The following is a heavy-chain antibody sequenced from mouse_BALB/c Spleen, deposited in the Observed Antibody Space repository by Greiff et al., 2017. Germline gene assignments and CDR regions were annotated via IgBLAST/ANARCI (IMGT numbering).Heavy chain of an antibody. CDR2: INPGSGGT. CDR3: ARSDYYLYGYFDV. D-gene: IGHD1-1*01. Sequence: VQLQQSGAELVRPGTSVKVSCKASGYAFTNYLIEWVKQRPGQGLEWIGVINPGSGGTNYNEKFKGKATLTADKSSSTAYMQLSSLTSDDSAVYFCARSDYYLYGYFDVWGAGTTVTVSS. J-gene: IGHJ1*01. CDR1: GYAFTNYL. V-gene: IGHV1-54*03.